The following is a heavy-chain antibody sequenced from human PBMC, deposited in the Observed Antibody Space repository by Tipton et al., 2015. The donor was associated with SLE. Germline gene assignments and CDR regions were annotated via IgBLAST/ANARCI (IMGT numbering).Heavy chain of an antibody. CDR2: IRNKDYGGTT. D-gene: IGHD3-16*02. J-gene: IGHJ3*02. CDR3: TREVSIWGSYRPNDAFDI. Sequence: SLRLSCPTSGFTFGDYTMNWVRQAPGKGLEWVGFIRNKDYGGTTEYAASVRGRFTISRDDSKSIAYLEMNSLKTEDTAVYYCTREVSIWGSYRPNDAFDIWGQGTMVTVSS. V-gene: IGHV3-49*04. CDR1: GFTFGDYT.